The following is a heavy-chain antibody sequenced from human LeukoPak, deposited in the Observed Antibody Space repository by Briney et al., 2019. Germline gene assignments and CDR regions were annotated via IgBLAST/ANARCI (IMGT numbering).Heavy chain of an antibody. Sequence: GGSLRLSCEASGFTFSGFGMHWVRQAPGKGLEWVAFMRYDGSSEFYVDSVKGRFTTSRDNAKNSLYLQMNSLRAEDTAVYYCARDGASRGLGVTFDYWGQGTLVTVSS. CDR3: ARDGASRGLGVTFDY. D-gene: IGHD4-11*01. CDR1: GFTFSGFG. CDR2: MRYDGSSE. J-gene: IGHJ4*02. V-gene: IGHV3-30*02.